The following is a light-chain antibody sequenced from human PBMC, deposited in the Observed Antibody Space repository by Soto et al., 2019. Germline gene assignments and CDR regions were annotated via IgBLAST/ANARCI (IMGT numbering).Light chain of an antibody. Sequence: QSTLTQHASVSGSPGQSITISCTGTSSDVGGYNYVSWYQQHPGKAPKLMIYDVSNRPSGVSNRFSGSKSGNTASLTISGLQAEDEADYYCSSYTSSSLGVFGGGTKLTVL. V-gene: IGLV2-14*01. CDR3: SSYTSSSLGV. CDR2: DVS. J-gene: IGLJ2*01. CDR1: SSDVGGYNY.